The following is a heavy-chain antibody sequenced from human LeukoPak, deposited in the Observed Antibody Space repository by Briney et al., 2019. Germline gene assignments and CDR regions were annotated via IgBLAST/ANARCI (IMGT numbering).Heavy chain of an antibody. D-gene: IGHD5-24*01. J-gene: IGHJ4*02. CDR1: GYTFTIYA. CDR3: ARDRYGDGFAHFYY. Sequence: SSVTVTFKSSGYTFTIYAMHWVRQAPAQGLERVGLTTPSGGRNYPQKLHGMDAISTNTSITTAYMDLSRLTSDDTAVYYCARDRYGDGFAHFYYWWQGALVTVAS. CDR2: TTPSGGR. V-gene: IGHV1-2*02.